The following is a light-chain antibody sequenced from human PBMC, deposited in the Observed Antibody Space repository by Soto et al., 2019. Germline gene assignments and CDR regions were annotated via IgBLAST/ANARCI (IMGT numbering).Light chain of an antibody. CDR1: QSVGNNF. CDR2: GAS. Sequence: TVLTQSPGTLSVSLGERATLSCLASQSVGNNFLAWYQQRPGQAPRLLIHGASSRATSIPARFSGSGSGTDFTLTISSLQPEDFAVYYCQQDYNLPPTFGQGTKVDI. V-gene: IGKV3D-7*01. J-gene: IGKJ1*01. CDR3: QQDYNLPPT.